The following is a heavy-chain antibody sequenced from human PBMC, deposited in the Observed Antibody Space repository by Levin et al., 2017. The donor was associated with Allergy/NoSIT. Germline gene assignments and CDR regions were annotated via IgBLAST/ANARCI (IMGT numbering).Heavy chain of an antibody. CDR2: ISYDGSNK. CDR3: AKSRGSYQILPDFDY. V-gene: IGHV3-30*18. J-gene: IGHJ4*02. D-gene: IGHD1-26*01. Sequence: PGGSLRLSCAASGFTFSSYGMHWVRQAPGKGLEWVAVISYDGSNKYYADSVKGRFTISRDNSKNTLYLQMNSLRAEDTAVYYCAKSRGSYQILPDFDYWGQGTLVTVSS. CDR1: GFTFSSYG.